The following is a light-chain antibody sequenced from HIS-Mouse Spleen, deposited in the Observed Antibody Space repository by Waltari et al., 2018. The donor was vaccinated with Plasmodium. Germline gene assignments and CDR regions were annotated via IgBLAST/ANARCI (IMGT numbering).Light chain of an antibody. J-gene: IGLJ1*01. V-gene: IGLV2-11*01. Sequence: QSALTQPRPVSGSPGQSVTISCTGTSSDVGGYNYVSWYQQHPGKAPKLMIYDVSKRPSGVPHRFCGSKSGNTASLTISGRQAENEADYYCCSYAGSYTYVFGTGTKVTVL. CDR3: CSYAGSYTYV. CDR2: DVS. CDR1: SSDVGGYNY.